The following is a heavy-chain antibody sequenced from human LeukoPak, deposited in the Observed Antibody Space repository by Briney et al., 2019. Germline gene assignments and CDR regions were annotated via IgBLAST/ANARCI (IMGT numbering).Heavy chain of an antibody. V-gene: IGHV4-34*01. J-gene: IGHJ5*02. CDR2: INHSGST. D-gene: IGHD3-10*01. CDR3: ASVYVTVVRGSWFDP. Sequence: SETLSLTCAVNGGSLSGYSWSWIRQPPGKGLEWIGEINHSGSTNYNASLTSRVTISADTSQNQFSLKLRSVTAADTAVYYCASVYVTVVRGSWFDPWGQRTLVTVSS. CDR1: GGSLSGYS.